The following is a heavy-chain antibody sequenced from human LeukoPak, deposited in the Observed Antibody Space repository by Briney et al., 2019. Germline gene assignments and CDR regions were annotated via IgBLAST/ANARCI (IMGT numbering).Heavy chain of an antibody. V-gene: IGHV4-31*03. CDR3: ARDGGGSNPTDI. D-gene: IGHD1-26*01. J-gene: IGHJ3*02. CDR1: GGSISGGGYY. CDR2: IYYSGST. Sequence: SETLSLTCTVSGGSISGGGYYWSWIRQHPGKGLEWIGYIYYSGSTYYNPSLKSRVTISVDTSKNQFSLKLSSVTAADTAVYYCARDGGGSNPTDIWGQGTMVTVSS.